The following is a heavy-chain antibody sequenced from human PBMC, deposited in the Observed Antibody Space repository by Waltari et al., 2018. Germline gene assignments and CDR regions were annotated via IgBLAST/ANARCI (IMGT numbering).Heavy chain of an antibody. V-gene: IGHV4-61*02. J-gene: IGHJ6*02. CDR1: GGSISSGSYY. D-gene: IGHD3-3*01. CDR3: ARGTTYYDFWSGPAGYYYYGMDG. CDR2: IYTSGRP. Sequence: QVQLQESGPGLVKPSQTLSLTCTVSGGSISSGSYYWSWIRPPAGKGLEWIGRIYTSGRPNYNPSLKRRVTISVDTSKNQFSRKVSSVTAADTAMYYCARGTTYYDFWSGPAGYYYYGMDGWGQGTTVTVSS.